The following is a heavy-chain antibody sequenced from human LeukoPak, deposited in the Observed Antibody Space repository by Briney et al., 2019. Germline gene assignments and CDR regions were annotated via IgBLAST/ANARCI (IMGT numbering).Heavy chain of an antibody. CDR1: EFTFHDYA. CDR2: ISWNSGSL. CDR3: AKALYGSDMDV. Sequence: GRSLRLSCAASEFTFHDYAMHWVRQAPGKGLEWVSGISWNSGSLGYADSVKGRFTISRDNAKNSLYLQMNSLRAEDTALYYCAKALYGSDMDVWGQGTTVTVSS. D-gene: IGHD3-10*01. J-gene: IGHJ6*02. V-gene: IGHV3-9*01.